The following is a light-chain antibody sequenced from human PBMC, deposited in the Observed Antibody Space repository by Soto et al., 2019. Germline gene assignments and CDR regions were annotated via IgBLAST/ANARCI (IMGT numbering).Light chain of an antibody. CDR3: QSYDSSDFWV. CDR1: SGSIASNY. CDR2: EDN. J-gene: IGLJ3*02. V-gene: IGLV6-57*04. Sequence: NFMLTQPHSVSESPGKTVTISCTRSSGSIASNYVQWYQQRPGSAPTTVIYEDNQRPSGVPDRFSGSIDSSSNSASLTNSGLKSEDEADYYCQSYDSSDFWVFGGGTKLTVL.